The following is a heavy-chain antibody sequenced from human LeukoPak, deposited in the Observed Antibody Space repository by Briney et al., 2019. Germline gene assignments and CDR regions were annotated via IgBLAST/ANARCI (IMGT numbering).Heavy chain of an antibody. CDR3: AREDFDP. Sequence: GRSLRLSCAASGFTFSSYAMHWVRQAPGKGLEWVAVISYDGSNKYYADSVKGRFTISRDNSKNTLYLQMNSLRAEDTAVYYCAREDFDPWGQGTLVTVSS. J-gene: IGHJ5*02. V-gene: IGHV3-30-3*01. CDR1: GFTFSSYA. CDR2: ISYDGSNK.